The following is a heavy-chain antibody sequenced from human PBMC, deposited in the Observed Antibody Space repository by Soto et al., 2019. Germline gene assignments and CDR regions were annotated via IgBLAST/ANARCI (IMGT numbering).Heavy chain of an antibody. CDR3: AGDGYNPLDN. V-gene: IGHV3-7*05. Sequence: GGSLRLSCAASGISISSYWMSWVRQAPGKGLEWVANIKQDGSEKYYVDSVKGRFTISRDNAKNSLYLQMNSLRAEDTAVYYCAGDGYNPLDNWGQGTLVTVSS. J-gene: IGHJ4*02. CDR2: IKQDGSEK. D-gene: IGHD5-12*01. CDR1: GISISSYW.